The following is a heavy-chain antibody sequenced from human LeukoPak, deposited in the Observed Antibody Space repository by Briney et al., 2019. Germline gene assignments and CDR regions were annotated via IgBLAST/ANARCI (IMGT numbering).Heavy chain of an antibody. Sequence: AGGSLRLSCAASGFTSDDYAMHWVRQAPGKGLEWVSCISRSGNTIGYADSVKGRFTISRDNAKNSLYLQINSLRIEDMASYYCAKSYINYGGNSADAFDIWGQGTMVTVSS. D-gene: IGHD4-23*01. CDR1: GFTSDDYA. CDR3: AKSYINYGGNSADAFDI. V-gene: IGHV3-9*02. J-gene: IGHJ3*02. CDR2: ISRSGNTI.